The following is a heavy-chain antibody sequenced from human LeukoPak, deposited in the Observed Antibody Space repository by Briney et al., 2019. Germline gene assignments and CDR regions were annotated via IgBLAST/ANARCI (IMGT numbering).Heavy chain of an antibody. CDR2: IYYSGST. Sequence: SETLSLTCTVSGGSISSNYWSWIRQPPGKGLEWIGYIYYSGSTNYNPSLKSRVTISLGTSKNQFSLELNSVTAADTAVYYCARGWHGGGDSWGQGTLVTVSS. CDR3: ARGWHGGGDS. CDR1: GGSISSNY. D-gene: IGHD3-16*01. J-gene: IGHJ4*02. V-gene: IGHV4-59*01.